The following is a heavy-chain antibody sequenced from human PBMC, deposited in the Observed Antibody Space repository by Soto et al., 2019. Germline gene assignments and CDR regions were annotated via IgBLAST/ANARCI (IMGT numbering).Heavy chain of an antibody. CDR2: ISSNGGST. CDR3: ARRGYSGYEIDY. J-gene: IGHJ4*02. Sequence: GGSLRLSCAASGFTFRSYAMHWVRQAPGKGLEYVSDISSNGGSTYYANAVKGRFTISRDNSKNTLYLQMGSLRAEDMAVYYCARRGYSGYEIDYWGQGTLVTVSP. CDR1: GFTFRSYA. V-gene: IGHV3-64*01. D-gene: IGHD5-12*01.